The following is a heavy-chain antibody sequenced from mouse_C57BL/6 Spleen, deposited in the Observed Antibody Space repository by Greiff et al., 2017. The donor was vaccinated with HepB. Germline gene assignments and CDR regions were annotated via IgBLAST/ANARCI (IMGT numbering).Heavy chain of an antibody. CDR1: GFNIKNTY. V-gene: IGHV14-3*01. Sequence: VQLKESVAELVRPGASVKLSCTASGFNIKNTYMHWVKQRPEQGLEWIGRIDPANGNTKYAPKFQGKATITADTSSNTAYLQLSSLTSEDTAIYYCARGRTTVVPHFDYWGQGTTLTVSS. D-gene: IGHD1-1*01. CDR3: ARGRTTVVPHFDY. CDR2: IDPANGNT. J-gene: IGHJ2*01.